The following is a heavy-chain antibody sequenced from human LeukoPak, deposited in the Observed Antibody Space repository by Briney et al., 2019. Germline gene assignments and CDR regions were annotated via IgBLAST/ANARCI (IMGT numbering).Heavy chain of an antibody. J-gene: IGHJ6*02. CDR3: AREISDCNGGSCYIGEYYYYYGMDV. CDR2: INPNSGGT. CDR1: GYTFTGYY. D-gene: IGHD2-15*01. V-gene: IGHV1-2*02. Sequence: ASVKVSCKASGYTFTGYYMHWVRQAPGQGLEWMGWINPNSGGTNYAQKVQGRVTMTRDTSISTAYMELSRLRSDDTAVYYCAREISDCNGGSCYIGEYYYYYGMDVWGQGTTVTVSS.